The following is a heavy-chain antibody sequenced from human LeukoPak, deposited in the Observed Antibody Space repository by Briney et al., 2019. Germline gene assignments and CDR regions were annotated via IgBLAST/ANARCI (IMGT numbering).Heavy chain of an antibody. V-gene: IGHV3-23*01. J-gene: IGHJ4*02. CDR1: GFTFRNSV. CDR3: ARGVSGWPYYLDY. D-gene: IGHD6-19*01. Sequence: GGSLRLSCAASGFTFRNSVMSWVRQAPGKGLEWVSSINDSGGSAYYADYVKGRFTISRDNSKNTLYLQMNSLRAEDTAVYYCARGVSGWPYYLDYWGQGALVTVSS. CDR2: INDSGGSA.